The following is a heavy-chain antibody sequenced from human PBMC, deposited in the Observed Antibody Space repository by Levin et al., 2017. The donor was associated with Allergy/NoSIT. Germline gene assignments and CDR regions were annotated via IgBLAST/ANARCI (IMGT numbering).Heavy chain of an antibody. CDR2: VYYTGST. J-gene: IGHJ2*01. Sequence: PGGSLRLSCTVSGDSISTSSSYYWGWIRQPPGEGLEWIGSVYYTGSTYYKPSLESRVTISVDTSKNQFSLKLTSVSAADTALYYCVRLREERGGPPGAWYFDLWGRGTQVTVSS. CDR3: VRLREERGGPPGAWYFDL. D-gene: IGHD1-14*01. CDR1: GDSISTSSSYY. V-gene: IGHV4-39*07.